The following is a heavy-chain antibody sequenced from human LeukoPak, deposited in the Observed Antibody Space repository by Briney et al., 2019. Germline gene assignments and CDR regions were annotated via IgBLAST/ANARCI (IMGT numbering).Heavy chain of an antibody. Sequence: GGSLRLSFAASGFTFSSYAMSWVRQAPGKGLEWVSGISGSGDNTYYADSVKGRFTISRDNSKNTLYVQVNSLGTEDTAAYYCAKGSYYDSSGSFYFDYWGQGTLVTVSS. J-gene: IGHJ4*01. CDR3: AKGSYYDSSGSFYFDY. CDR2: ISGSGDNT. CDR1: GFTFSSYA. V-gene: IGHV3-23*01. D-gene: IGHD3-22*01.